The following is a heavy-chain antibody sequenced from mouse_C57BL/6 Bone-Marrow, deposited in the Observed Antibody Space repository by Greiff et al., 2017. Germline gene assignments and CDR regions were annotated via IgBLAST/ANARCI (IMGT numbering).Heavy chain of an antibody. CDR2: IYPSSGNT. CDR3: AIYYCSSPYARRY. CDR1: GYTFTSYG. J-gene: IGHJ3*01. V-gene: IGHV1-81*01. Sequence: VQLQQSGAELARPGASVKLSCKASGYTFTSYGISWVKQRTGQGLEWIGEIYPSSGNTYYNEKFQGKATLTADKSSSTAYMELRSLTSEDSAVYFCAIYYCSSPYARRYWGQGTLVTVSA. D-gene: IGHD1-1*01.